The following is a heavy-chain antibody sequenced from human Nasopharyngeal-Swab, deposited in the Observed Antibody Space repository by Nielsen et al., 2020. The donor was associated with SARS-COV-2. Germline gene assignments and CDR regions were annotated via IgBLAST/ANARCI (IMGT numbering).Heavy chain of an antibody. V-gene: IGHV3-23*01. CDR1: GFTFSAHA. D-gene: IGHD5-12*01. CDR2: VSGDVAHTT. Sequence: GGSLRLSCAASGFTFSAHAMIWVRQAAGKGLEWVSAVSGDVAHTTYYADSVKGRFTISRDNSKNTLYLQMNGLRAEDAAIYYCARDGRIGYGVYLDYWSQGTPVTVSS. J-gene: IGHJ4*02. CDR3: ARDGRIGYGVYLDY.